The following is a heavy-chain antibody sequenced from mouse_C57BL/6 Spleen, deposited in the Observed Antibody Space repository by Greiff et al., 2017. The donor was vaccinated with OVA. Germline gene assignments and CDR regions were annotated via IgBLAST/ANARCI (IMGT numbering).Heavy chain of an antibody. D-gene: IGHD2-4*01. CDR3: ARDDYDYDGDYYAMDY. J-gene: IGHJ4*01. CDR1: GYSITSGYY. V-gene: IGHV3-6*01. CDR2: ISYDGSN. Sequence: VQLQQSGPGLVKPSQSLSLTCSVTGYSITSGYYWNWIRQFPGNKLEWMGYISYDGSNNYNPSLKNRISITRDTSKNQFFLKLNSVTTEDTATYYCARDDYDYDGDYYAMDYWGQGTSVTVSS.